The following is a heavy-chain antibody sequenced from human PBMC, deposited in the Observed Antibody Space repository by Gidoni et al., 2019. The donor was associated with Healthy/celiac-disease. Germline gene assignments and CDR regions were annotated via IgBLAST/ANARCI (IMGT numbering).Heavy chain of an antibody. CDR3: ARDSGSIAAELPDY. CDR1: GFTLRSYG. J-gene: IGHJ4*02. Sequence: QVQLVASGGGVVQPGRSLRHSCAASGFTLRSYGMHWVRQAPGKGLEWVAVIWYDGSNKYYADSVKGRFTISRDNSKNTLYLQMNSLRAEDTAVYYCARDSGSIAAELPDYWGQGTLVTVSS. CDR2: IWYDGSNK. D-gene: IGHD6-6*01. V-gene: IGHV3-33*01.